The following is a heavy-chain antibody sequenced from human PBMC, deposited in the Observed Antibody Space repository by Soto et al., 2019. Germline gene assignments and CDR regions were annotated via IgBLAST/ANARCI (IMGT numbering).Heavy chain of an antibody. CDR1: GFTFTSSA. CDR2: IVVGSGNT. D-gene: IGHD4-4*01. J-gene: IGHJ6*02. CDR3: AALPNDYSNYYYYGVDV. Sequence: SVKVSCKASGFTFTSSAVQWVRQARGQRLEWIGWIVVGSGNTNYAQKFQERVTITRDMSTSTAYMELSSLRSEDTAVYYCAALPNDYSNYYYYGVDVWGQGTTVTVSS. V-gene: IGHV1-58*01.